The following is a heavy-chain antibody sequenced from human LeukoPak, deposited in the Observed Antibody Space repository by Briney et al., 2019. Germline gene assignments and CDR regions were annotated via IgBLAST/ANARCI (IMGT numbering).Heavy chain of an antibody. V-gene: IGHV1-18*01. D-gene: IGHD3-16*02. CDR1: GYTFTGYG. CDR3: ARSIMITFGGVIGFDY. CDR2: ISAYNGNT. Sequence: ASVKVSCKASGYTFTGYGISWVRQAPGQGLEWMGWISAYNGNTNYAQKLQGRVTMTTDTSTSTAYMELRSMRSDDPAVYYCARSIMITFGGVIGFDYWGQGALVTVSS. J-gene: IGHJ4*02.